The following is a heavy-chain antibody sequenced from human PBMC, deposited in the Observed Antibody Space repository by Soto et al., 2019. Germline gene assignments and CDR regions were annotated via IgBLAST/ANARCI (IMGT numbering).Heavy chain of an antibody. CDR1: GFTFSSYG. CDR2: IWYDGSNK. J-gene: IGHJ4*02. Sequence: GGSLRLSCAASGFTFSSYGMHWVRQAPGKGLEWVAVIWYDGSNKYYADSVKGRFTISRDNSKNTLYLQMNSLRAEDTAVYYCARGWLLSGIDYWGQGTLVTVSS. D-gene: IGHD2-2*01. V-gene: IGHV3-33*01. CDR3: ARGWLLSGIDY.